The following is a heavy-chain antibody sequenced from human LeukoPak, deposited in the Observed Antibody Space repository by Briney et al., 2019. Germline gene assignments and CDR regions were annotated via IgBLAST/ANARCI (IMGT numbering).Heavy chain of an antibody. CDR3: ARGWFDYTHQRLYYFDY. D-gene: IGHD3-10*01. CDR1: GYTFTSYD. CDR2: INPNSGGT. Sequence: ASVRVSCKASGYTFTSYDINWVRQATGQGLEWMGWINPNSGGTNYAQKFQGRVTMTRDTSISTAYMELSRLRSDDTAVYYCARGWFDYTHQRLYYFDYWGQGTLVTVSS. J-gene: IGHJ4*02. V-gene: IGHV1-2*02.